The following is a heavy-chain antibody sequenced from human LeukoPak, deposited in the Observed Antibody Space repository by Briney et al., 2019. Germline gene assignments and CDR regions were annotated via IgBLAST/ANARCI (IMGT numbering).Heavy chain of an antibody. J-gene: IGHJ4*02. CDR2: VYYSGTT. Sequence: SETLSLTFTVSGGSISTYYCSWIRPPPGKGLAWIGYVYYSGTTNYNPSLKSRVTIPVDTTKNQFSLKLSSVTEADTAVYYCARITTTRSSWYEGGFDSWGQGTLVTVSS. D-gene: IGHD6-13*01. CDR3: ARITTTRSSWYEGGFDS. CDR1: GGSISTYY. V-gene: IGHV4-59*01.